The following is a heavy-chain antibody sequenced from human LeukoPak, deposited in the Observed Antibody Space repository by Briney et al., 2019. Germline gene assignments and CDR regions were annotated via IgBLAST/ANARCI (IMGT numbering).Heavy chain of an antibody. CDR1: GYTFTSYG. CDR3: ARGYRGYCSGGSCYKYYYMDV. CDR2: ISAYNGNT. J-gene: IGHJ6*03. Sequence: ASVKVSCKASGYTFTSYGISWVRQAPGQGLEWMGWISAYNGNTNYAQKLQGRVTMTTDTSTSTAYMELRSLRSDDTAVYYCARGYRGYCSGGSCYKYYYMDVWGKGTTVTISS. V-gene: IGHV1-18*01. D-gene: IGHD2-15*01.